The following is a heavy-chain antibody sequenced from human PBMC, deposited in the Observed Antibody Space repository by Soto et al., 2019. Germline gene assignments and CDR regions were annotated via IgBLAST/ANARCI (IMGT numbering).Heavy chain of an antibody. Sequence: EVQLLESGGGLVQPGGSLRLSCVGSGFFFSSYTMTWVRQAPGKGLEWVSSFSATSENTYYADSVRGPFTISRDNTRNTLFLQRNSLTAEYTAMYYCAKSMYQQWVRLPFDYWGQGILVIVS. V-gene: IGHV3-23*01. CDR1: GFFFSSYT. CDR3: AKSMYQQWVRLPFDY. D-gene: IGHD2-2*01. J-gene: IGHJ4*02. CDR2: FSATSENT.